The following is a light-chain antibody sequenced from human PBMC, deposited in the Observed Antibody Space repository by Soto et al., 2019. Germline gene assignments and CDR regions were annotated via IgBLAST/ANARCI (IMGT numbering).Light chain of an antibody. Sequence: EIVLTQSPGTLSLSPGERAALSCRASQSVSSYLAWYHQKPGQAPRLLIYDTSNRATGIPARFSGSGSGTDFTLTISSLEPEDFAVYYCQQRSDWPPLTFGGGTKVEIK. J-gene: IGKJ4*01. CDR3: QQRSDWPPLT. V-gene: IGKV3-11*01. CDR2: DTS. CDR1: QSVSSY.